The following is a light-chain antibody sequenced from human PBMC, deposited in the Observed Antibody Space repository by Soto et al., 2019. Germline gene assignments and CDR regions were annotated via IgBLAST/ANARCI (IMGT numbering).Light chain of an antibody. V-gene: IGKV1-9*01. J-gene: IGKJ1*01. Sequence: DIQLTQSPSFLSASVGDRVTITCRANQDIKTYLAWYQQKAGTVPKLLIDAASTLQSGVPSRFSGSGYGTEFSLSVSSLQPEDFATYYCQQLRGYPRTFGQGTKVEV. CDR1: QDIKTY. CDR3: QQLRGYPRT. CDR2: AAS.